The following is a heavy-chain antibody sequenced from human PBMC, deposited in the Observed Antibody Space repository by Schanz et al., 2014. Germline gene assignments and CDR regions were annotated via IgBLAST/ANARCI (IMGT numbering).Heavy chain of an antibody. CDR3: ARGHDYFWGSYRRSPWGYFDL. J-gene: IGHJ2*01. D-gene: IGHD3-16*02. CDR2: INHSGST. Sequence: QVQLQESGPGLVKPSGTLSLTCAVYGGSFSDYYWSWIRQPPGKGLEWIGEINHSGSTNYNPSLKSQFTISLDTSKNQFSLKLSSVTAADTAVYYCARGHDYFWGSYRRSPWGYFDLWGRGSLVTVSS. CDR1: GGSFSDYY. V-gene: IGHV4-34*01.